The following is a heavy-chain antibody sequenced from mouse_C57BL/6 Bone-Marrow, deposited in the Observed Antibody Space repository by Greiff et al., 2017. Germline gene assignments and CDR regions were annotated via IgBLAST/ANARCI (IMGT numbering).Heavy chain of an antibody. V-gene: IGHV5-9*01. D-gene: IGHD1-1*01. CDR2: IGGGGGNT. J-gene: IGHJ4*01. CDR3: ARHNYYVSSGYYYAMDY. CDR1: GFTFSSYT. Sequence: EVMLVESGGGLVKPGGSLKLSCAASGFTFSSYTMSWVRQTPEKRLEWVATIGGGGGNTYYPDSVKGRFTISRDNAKKTLYLQKSSLRSEDTALHYWARHNYYVSSGYYYAMDYWGQGTSVTVSS.